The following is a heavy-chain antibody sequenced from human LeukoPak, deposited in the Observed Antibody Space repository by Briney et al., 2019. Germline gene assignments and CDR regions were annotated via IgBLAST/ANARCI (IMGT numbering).Heavy chain of an antibody. V-gene: IGHV3-53*01. CDR3: ARVLSGRGSLYSYYYYMDV. Sequence: PRGSLRLSCAASGFTVSSNYMSWVRQAPGKGLEWVSVIYSGGSTYYAGSVKGRFTISRDNSKNTLYLQMNSLRAEDTAVYYCARVLSGRGSLYSYYYYMDVWGKGTTVTISS. CDR1: GFTVSSNY. CDR2: IYSGGST. D-gene: IGHD3-10*01. J-gene: IGHJ6*03.